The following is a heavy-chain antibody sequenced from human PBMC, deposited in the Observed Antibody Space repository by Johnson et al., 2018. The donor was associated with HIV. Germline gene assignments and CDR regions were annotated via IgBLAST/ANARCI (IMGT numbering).Heavy chain of an antibody. CDR1: GFTFSAYW. D-gene: IGHD6-25*01. V-gene: IGHV3-23*04. J-gene: IGHJ3*02. CDR2: ISGSGGST. CDR3: AKETPSSGGTFDI. Sequence: VQLVESGGAFVQPGGSLRLSCAASGFTFSAYWMHWVRQAPGQGLVWVSAISGSGGSTYYADSVKGRFSISRDNSKNTLYLQMNSLRAEDTAVYYCAKETPSSGGTFDIWGQGTMVTVSS.